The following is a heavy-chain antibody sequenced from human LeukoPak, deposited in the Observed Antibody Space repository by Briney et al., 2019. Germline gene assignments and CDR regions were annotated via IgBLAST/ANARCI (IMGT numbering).Heavy chain of an antibody. J-gene: IGHJ5*02. V-gene: IGHV6-1*01. CDR1: GDSTSINSAA. CDR2: TYFRSKWYN. Sequence: SQTLSLTCALSGDSTSINSAACNCTRQSPSRGLEWLGRTYFRSKWYNDYAVSVKSRITINPDTSKNQFSLQLNSVTPDDTAVYYCARGPDWFDPWGQGTLVTVSS. CDR3: ARGPDWFDP.